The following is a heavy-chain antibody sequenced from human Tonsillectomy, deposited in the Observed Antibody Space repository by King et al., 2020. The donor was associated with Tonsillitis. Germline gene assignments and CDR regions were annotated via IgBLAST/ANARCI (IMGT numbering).Heavy chain of an antibody. D-gene: IGHD6-19*01. Sequence: VQLVESGGGLVQPGGSLRLSCADSGFTFSSYWRHWVRQAPGKGLVWLSLMKSDGGYTRYADSVKGRFTISRDNAKNTLYLQMNRLRAEATAVYYCARERLAGTSGWLDPWGQGTLVTVSP. CDR3: ARERLAGTSGWLDP. CDR2: MKSDGGYT. CDR1: GFTFSSYW. J-gene: IGHJ5*02. V-gene: IGHV3-74*01.